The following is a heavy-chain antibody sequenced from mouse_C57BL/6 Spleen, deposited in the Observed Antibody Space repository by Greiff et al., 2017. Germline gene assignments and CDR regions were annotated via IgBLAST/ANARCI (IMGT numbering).Heavy chain of an antibody. J-gene: IGHJ2*01. D-gene: IGHD1-1*01. Sequence: EVKLMESGPELVKPGASVKISCKASGYSFTGYYMNWVKQSPEKSLEWIGEINPSNGGTTYNQKFKAKATLTVDKSSSTAYMQLKSLTSEDSAVYYCAKKDYYGSPHFDYWGQGTTLTVSS. CDR2: INPSNGGT. CDR3: AKKDYYGSPHFDY. V-gene: IGHV1-42*01. CDR1: GYSFTGYY.